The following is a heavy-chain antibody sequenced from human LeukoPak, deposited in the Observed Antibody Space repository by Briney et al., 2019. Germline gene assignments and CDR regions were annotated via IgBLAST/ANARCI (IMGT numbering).Heavy chain of an antibody. V-gene: IGHV3-30-3*01. J-gene: IGHJ4*02. D-gene: IGHD1-26*01. CDR1: GFTFSSYA. CDR2: IQYDGSIK. CDR3: AKEYGSYGIDY. Sequence: GGSLRLSCAASGFTFSSYAMHWVRQAPGKGLEWVAVIQYDGSIKWYADSVKGRFTISRDNSKNTLYLQTNSLRAEDTAVHYCAKEYGSYGIDYWGQGTLVTVSS.